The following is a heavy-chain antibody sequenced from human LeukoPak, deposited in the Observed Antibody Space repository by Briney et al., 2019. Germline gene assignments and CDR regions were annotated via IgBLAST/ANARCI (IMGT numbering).Heavy chain of an antibody. CDR2: IYYSGST. Sequence: LEWIGYIYYSGSTNYTPSLKSRVTISVDTSKNQFSLKLSSVTAADTAVYYCARVGDDYGLDWGQGTLVTVSS. CDR3: ARVGDDYGLD. V-gene: IGHV4-59*01. J-gene: IGHJ4*02. D-gene: IGHD4-17*01.